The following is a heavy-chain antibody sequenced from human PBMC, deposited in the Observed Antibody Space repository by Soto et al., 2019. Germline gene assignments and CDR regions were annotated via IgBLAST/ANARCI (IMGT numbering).Heavy chain of an antibody. D-gene: IGHD6-6*01. V-gene: IGHV3-23*01. J-gene: IGHJ6*02. Sequence: GSLRLSCAASGFTFSSYAMSWVRQAPGKGLEWVSAISGSGGSTYYADSVKGRFTISRDNSKNTLYLQMNSLRAEDTAVYYCAKKLAARQNYYGMDVWGQGTTVTVSS. CDR2: ISGSGGST. CDR3: AKKLAARQNYYGMDV. CDR1: GFTFSSYA.